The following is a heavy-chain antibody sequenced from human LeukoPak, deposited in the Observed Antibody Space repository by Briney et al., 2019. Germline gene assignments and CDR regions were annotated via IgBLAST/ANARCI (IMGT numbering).Heavy chain of an antibody. CDR3: ARDRDIVATSGAFDI. CDR2: IYYSGST. Sequence: SETLSLTCTVSGGSISSSSYYWGWIRQPPGKGLEWIGSIYYSGSTYYNPSLKSRVTISVDTSKNQFSLKLSSVTAADTAVYYCARDRDIVATSGAFDIGGQGTMVTVSA. J-gene: IGHJ3*02. CDR1: GGSISSSSYY. D-gene: IGHD5-12*01. V-gene: IGHV4-39*07.